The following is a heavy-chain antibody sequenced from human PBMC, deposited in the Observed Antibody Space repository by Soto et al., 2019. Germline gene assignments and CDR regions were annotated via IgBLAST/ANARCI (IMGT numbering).Heavy chain of an antibody. CDR1: GFTFSTYA. D-gene: IGHD1-1*01. CDR3: AKDTTGVSLGGFDS. J-gene: IGHJ4*02. Sequence: GGSLRLSCTASGFTFSTYAMTWVRQAPGKGLEWVSAISGRGANTNYADSVKGRFIISRDNSKNTLYLQMNTLRAEDTAVYFCAKDTTGVSLGGFDSWGQGTLVTVSS. CDR2: ISGRGANT. V-gene: IGHV3-23*01.